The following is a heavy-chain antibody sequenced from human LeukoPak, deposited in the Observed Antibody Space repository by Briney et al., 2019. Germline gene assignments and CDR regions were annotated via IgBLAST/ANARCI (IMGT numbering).Heavy chain of an antibody. CDR2: VTGETNT. D-gene: IGHD1-1*01. V-gene: IGHV3-74*01. CDR1: GVTPFSHYW. Sequence: GGSLRLSCAASGVTPFSHYWIHWVRQAPGNGLEWISHVTGETNTRYADSVKGRFTISRDNAKNTVYLQMNGLRVEDTAVYYCATTVQATGQSFYWGQGALVTVSP. J-gene: IGHJ4*02. CDR3: ATTVQATGQSFY.